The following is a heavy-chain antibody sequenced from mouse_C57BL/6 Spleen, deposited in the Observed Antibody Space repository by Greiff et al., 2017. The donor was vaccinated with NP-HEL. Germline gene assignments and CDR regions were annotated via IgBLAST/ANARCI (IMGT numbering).Heavy chain of an antibody. V-gene: IGHV1-52*01. Sequence: VQLQQPGAELVRPGSSVKLSCKASGYTFTSYWMHWVKQRPIQGLEWIGNIDPSDSETHYNQKFKDKATLTVDKSSSTAYMQLSSLTSEDSAVYYCARERTGGGAYYFDYWGQGTTLTVSS. D-gene: IGHD4-1*01. J-gene: IGHJ2*01. CDR2: IDPSDSET. CDR1: GYTFTSYW. CDR3: ARERTGGGAYYFDY.